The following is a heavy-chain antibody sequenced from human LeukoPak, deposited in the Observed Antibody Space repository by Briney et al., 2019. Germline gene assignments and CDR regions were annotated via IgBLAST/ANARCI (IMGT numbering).Heavy chain of an antibody. CDR2: ISGGSDST. CDR3: AHQYSSIWSVRDS. Sequence: GGSLRLSCTASGFTVSSYAMSWVRQAPGKGLEWVSAISGGSDSTYYADSVKGRFTISRDTSKNTLYLQMNSLRAEDTAVYFCAHQYSSIWSVRDSWGQGTLVTVSS. V-gene: IGHV3-23*01. D-gene: IGHD6-13*01. CDR1: GFTVSSYA. J-gene: IGHJ4*02.